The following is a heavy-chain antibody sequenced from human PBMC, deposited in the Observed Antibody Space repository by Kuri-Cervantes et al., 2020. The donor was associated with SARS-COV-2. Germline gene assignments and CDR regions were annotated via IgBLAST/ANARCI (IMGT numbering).Heavy chain of an antibody. J-gene: IGHJ6*03. V-gene: IGHV5-51*01. CDR2: IYPGDSDT. CDR1: GYSFTSYW. CDR3: ARTALEWLLYRYQAGYMDV. Sequence: GGSLRLSCKGSGYSFTSYWIGWVRQMPGKGLEWMGIIYPGDSDTRYSPSFQGQVTISADKSISTAYLQWSSLKASDTAVYYCARTALEWLLYRYQAGYMDVWGKGTTVTVSS. D-gene: IGHD3-3*01.